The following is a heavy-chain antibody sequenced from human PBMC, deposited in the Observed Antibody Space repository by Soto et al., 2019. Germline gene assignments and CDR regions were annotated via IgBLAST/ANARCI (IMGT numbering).Heavy chain of an antibody. D-gene: IGHD3-10*01. Sequence: GGSLRLSCAASGFTFSNAWMSWVPQAPGKGLEWVGRIKSKTDGGTTDYAASVKGRFTISRDDSKSIAYLQMSSLKTEDTAVYYCTRDLVSGSYYTVVVGYWGQGTLVTVSS. V-gene: IGHV3-15*01. CDR3: TRDLVSGSYYTVVVGY. CDR2: IKSKTDGGTT. CDR1: GFTFSNAW. J-gene: IGHJ4*02.